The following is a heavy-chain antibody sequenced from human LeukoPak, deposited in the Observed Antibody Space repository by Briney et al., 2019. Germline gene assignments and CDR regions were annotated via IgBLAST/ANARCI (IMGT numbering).Heavy chain of an antibody. CDR3: ARGTIEWPNDF. V-gene: IGHV4-34*01. Sequence: SETLSLTCAVYGGSFSGYYWSWIRQPPGKGLEWIGEINHSGSTNYNPSLKSRVTISVDTSKNQFSLKLSSVTAADTAMYYCARGTIEWPNDFWGQGTLVTVSS. CDR1: GGSFSGYY. J-gene: IGHJ4*02. D-gene: IGHD3-3*01. CDR2: INHSGST.